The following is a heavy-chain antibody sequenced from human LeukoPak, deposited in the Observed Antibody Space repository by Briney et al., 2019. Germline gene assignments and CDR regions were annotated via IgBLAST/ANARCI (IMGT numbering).Heavy chain of an antibody. CDR1: GGSISSYY. D-gene: IGHD2-8*02. CDR3: ASFITGFDY. V-gene: IGHV4-59*01. Sequence: SETLSLTCTVSGGSISSYYWSWIRQPPGKGLEWIGYIYYSGSTNYNPSLKSRVTISVDTSKNQFSLKLSSVTAADTAVYYCASFITGFDYWGQGTLVTVSS. CDR2: IYYSGST. J-gene: IGHJ4*02.